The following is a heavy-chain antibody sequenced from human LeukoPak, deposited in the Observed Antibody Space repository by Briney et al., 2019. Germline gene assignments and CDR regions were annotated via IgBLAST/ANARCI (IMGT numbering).Heavy chain of an antibody. CDR3: ARDSSGFSGTRDY. D-gene: IGHD3-10*01. CDR1: GYTFTSYY. J-gene: IGHJ4*02. Sequence: GASVKVSFKASGYTFTSYYMHWVRQAPGQGLEWMGIINSSGGSTSYAQKFQGRVTMTRDMSTSTVYMELSSLRSEDTAVYYCARDSSGFSGTRDYWGQGTLVTVSS. CDR2: INSSGGST. V-gene: IGHV1-46*01.